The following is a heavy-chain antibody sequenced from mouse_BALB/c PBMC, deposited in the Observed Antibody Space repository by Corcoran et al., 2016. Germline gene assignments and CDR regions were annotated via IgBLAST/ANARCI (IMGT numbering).Heavy chain of an antibody. CDR1: GYSFTGYY. D-gene: IGHD2-3*01. CDR3: ARGGDGYFFPFAY. V-gene: IGHV1S34*01. J-gene: IGHJ3*01. Sequence: LVKTGASVKISCKASGYSFTGYYKHWVKQSKGKSLGWMGYISCYNGAITYNQKFKGKATFTVDTSSSTAYMQFNSLTSEDSAVYYCARGGDGYFFPFAYWGQGTLVTVSA. CDR2: ISCYNGAI.